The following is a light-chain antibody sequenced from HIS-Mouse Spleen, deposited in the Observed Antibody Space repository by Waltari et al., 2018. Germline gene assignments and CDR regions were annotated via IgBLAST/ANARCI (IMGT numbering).Light chain of an antibody. J-gene: IGKJ5*01. CDR3: MQALQTPL. Sequence: DIVMTQSPLSLPVTPGAPASISCRSSQSLLHSNGYNYLDWYLQKPGQSPQLLIYLGSNRASGVPDRFSGSGSGTDFTLKISRVEAEDVGVYYCMQALQTPLFGQGTRLEIK. CDR1: QSLLHSNGYNY. V-gene: IGKV2-28*01. CDR2: LGS.